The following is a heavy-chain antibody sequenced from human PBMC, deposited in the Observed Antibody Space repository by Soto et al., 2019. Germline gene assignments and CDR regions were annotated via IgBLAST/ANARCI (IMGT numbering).Heavy chain of an antibody. Sequence: QVQLVQSGAELKKPGASVMVSCKASGYTFNTFSIHWVRQAPGQRLEWMAWINTDNGNTKYSQNFQARLTITRDTSASTAYMELSSLTSEDTAVYSCARGTPIGYDSGNYYRSPQDYWGQGTLVTVSS. CDR3: ARGTPIGYDSGNYYRSPQDY. CDR2: INTDNGNT. D-gene: IGHD3-10*01. J-gene: IGHJ4*02. CDR1: GYTFNTFS. V-gene: IGHV1-3*04.